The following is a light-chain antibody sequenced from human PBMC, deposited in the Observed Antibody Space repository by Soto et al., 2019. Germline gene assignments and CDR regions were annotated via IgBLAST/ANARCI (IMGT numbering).Light chain of an antibody. J-gene: IGKJ4*01. Sequence: DIQMTQSPSSLSASVGDRVTITCQASQDISNYLNWYQQKPGKAPKLLIYDASNLETGVPSRFSGSGSGTDFTFTISSLHPEDIATYYCQQYDNLPLTFGGGTRWIA. V-gene: IGKV1-33*01. CDR2: DAS. CDR1: QDISNY. CDR3: QQYDNLPLT.